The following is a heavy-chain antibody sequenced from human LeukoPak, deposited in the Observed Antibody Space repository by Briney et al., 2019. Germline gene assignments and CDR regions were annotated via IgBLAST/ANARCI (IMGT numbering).Heavy chain of an antibody. J-gene: IGHJ4*02. CDR2: MYSRGSS. Sequence: GGSLRLSCAASGFTVGNNYMSWVRQAPGKGLEWVALMYSRGSSHYADSVRGRFTISRDSSKNTVYLQMNSLTAEDTAVYYCARGQIVGVQGDFWGQGTLVTVSS. D-gene: IGHD1-26*01. CDR1: GFTVGNNY. CDR3: ARGQIVGVQGDF. V-gene: IGHV3-66*02.